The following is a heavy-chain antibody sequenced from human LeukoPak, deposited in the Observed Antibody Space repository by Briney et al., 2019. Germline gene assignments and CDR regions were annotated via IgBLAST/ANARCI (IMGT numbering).Heavy chain of an antibody. V-gene: IGHV3-23*01. J-gene: IGHJ3*02. CDR2: ISGSGGST. CDR1: GFTFSNYA. D-gene: IGHD3-22*01. CDR3: ARAYYYDSSGSPIWAFDI. Sequence: GGSLRLSCAASGFTFSNYAMSWVRQAPGKGLEWVSVISGSGGSTYYADSVKGRFTISRDNAKNSLYLQMNSLRAEDTAVYYCARAYYYDSSGSPIWAFDIWGQGTMVTVSS.